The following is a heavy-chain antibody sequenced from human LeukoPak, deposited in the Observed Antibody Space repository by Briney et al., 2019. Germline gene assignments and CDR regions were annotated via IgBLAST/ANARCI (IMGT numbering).Heavy chain of an antibody. CDR2: IYHSGST. V-gene: IGHV4-4*02. CDR3: ARDRSYAEHFDY. J-gene: IGHJ4*02. D-gene: IGHD4-17*01. Sequence: SETLSLTCAVSGGSISSSNWWNWVRQPPGKGLEWIGQIYHSGSTNYNPSLKTRVTISVDKSKSQFSLNLTSVTTADTAVYYCARDRSYAEHFDYWGQGTLVTVSS. CDR1: GGSISSSNW.